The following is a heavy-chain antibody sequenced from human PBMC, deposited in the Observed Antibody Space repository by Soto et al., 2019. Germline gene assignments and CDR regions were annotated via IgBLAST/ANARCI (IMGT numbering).Heavy chain of an antibody. D-gene: IGHD2-15*01. J-gene: IGHJ6*02. CDR2: IWYDGSNK. CDR3: ARQYCSGGSCYYYYYGMDV. V-gene: IGHV3-33*01. Sequence: ESGGGVVQPGRSLRLSCAASGFTFRSYGMHWVRQAPGKGLEWVAVIWYDGSNKYYADSVKGRFTISRDNSKNTLYLQMNSLRAEDTAVYYCARQYCSGGSCYYYYYGMDVWGQGTTVTVSS. CDR1: GFTFRSYG.